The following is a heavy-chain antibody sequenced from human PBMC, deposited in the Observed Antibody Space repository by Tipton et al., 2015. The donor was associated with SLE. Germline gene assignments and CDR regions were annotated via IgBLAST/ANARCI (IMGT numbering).Heavy chain of an antibody. V-gene: IGHV4-4*08. CDR3: ARDKYCTGGSRFDWYFDV. Sequence: GLVKPSETLSLTCTVSGGSINNYYWSWIRQPPGKGLEWIGYIYSSGSTNYNPSLKSRVTISVDTSENQFSLKLSSVSAADTAVYYCARDKYCTGGSRFDWYFDVWGRGTLVTVSS. D-gene: IGHD2-8*02. J-gene: IGHJ2*01. CDR1: GGSINNYY. CDR2: IYSSGST.